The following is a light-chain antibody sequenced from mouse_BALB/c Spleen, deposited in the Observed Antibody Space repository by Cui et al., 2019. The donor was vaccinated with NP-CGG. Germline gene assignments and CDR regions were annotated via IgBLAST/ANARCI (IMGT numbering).Light chain of an antibody. CDR3: ALWYSNHWV. J-gene: IGLJ1*01. CDR2: GTK. Sequence: QAVVSHESALTTSPGETVTLTCRSSTGAVTTSNYANWVQEKPDHLFTGLIGGTKNRAPGVPARFSGSLTGDKAALTITGAQTEDEAIYFCALWYSNHWVFGGGTKLTVL. CDR1: TGAVTTSNY. V-gene: IGLV1*01.